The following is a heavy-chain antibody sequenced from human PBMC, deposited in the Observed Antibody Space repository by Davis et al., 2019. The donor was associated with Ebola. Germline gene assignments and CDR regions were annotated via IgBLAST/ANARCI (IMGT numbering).Heavy chain of an antibody. V-gene: IGHV1-2*02. CDR1: GYTFTGYY. J-gene: IGHJ5*02. CDR2: INPNSGGT. Sequence: ASVQVSCKASGYTFTGYYMHWVRQAPGQGLEWMGWINPNSGGTNYAQKFQGRVTMTRDTSISTAYMELSRLRSDDTAVYYCARGSRITIFGVVILGWFDPWGQGTLVTVSS. CDR3: ARGSRITIFGVVILGWFDP. D-gene: IGHD3-3*01.